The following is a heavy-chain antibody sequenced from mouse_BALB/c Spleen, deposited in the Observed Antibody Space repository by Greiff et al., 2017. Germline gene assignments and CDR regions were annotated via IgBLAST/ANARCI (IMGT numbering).Heavy chain of an antibody. CDR1: GFTFSSYA. D-gene: IGHD1-1*01. J-gene: IGHJ3*01. CDR2: ISSGGST. Sequence: EVKLVESGGGLVKPGGSLKLSCAASGFTFSSYAMSWVRQTPEKRLEWVASISSGGSTYYPDSVKGRFTISRDNARNILYLQMSSLRSEDTAMYYCSRGQDYYGSSGRFAYWGQGTLVTVSA. V-gene: IGHV5-6-5*01. CDR3: SRGQDYYGSSGRFAY.